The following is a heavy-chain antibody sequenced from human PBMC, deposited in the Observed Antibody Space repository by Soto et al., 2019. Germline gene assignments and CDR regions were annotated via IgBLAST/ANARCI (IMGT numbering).Heavy chain of an antibody. CDR3: ASGGRDTVTGDY. Sequence: QVQLQESGPGLVKPSQTVSLTCTVSGGSISSGGYYWYWIRHHPGKGLEWIGHTHFTGSAYTPSLKCRVTISADTSNNQFSLELTSVTAADTAVYYCASGGRDTVTGDYWGQGTLVTVSS. CDR1: GGSISSGGYY. CDR2: THFTGSA. V-gene: IGHV4-31*03. J-gene: IGHJ4*02. D-gene: IGHD4-17*01.